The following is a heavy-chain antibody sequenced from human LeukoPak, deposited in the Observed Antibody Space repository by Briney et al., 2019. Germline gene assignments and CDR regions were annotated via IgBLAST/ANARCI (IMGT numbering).Heavy chain of an antibody. CDR1: GFTFNNYA. J-gene: IGHJ4*02. CDR3: ANYYDSSGYRPFDY. CDR2: ISGSGGST. D-gene: IGHD3-22*01. V-gene: IGHV3-23*01. Sequence: GGSLRLSCAASGFTFNNYAMTWVRQAPGKGLAWVSAISGSGGSTHYADSVKGRFTISRDNSKNTLYLLMNSLRAEDTALYYCANYYDSSGYRPFDYCGQGTLVTVSS.